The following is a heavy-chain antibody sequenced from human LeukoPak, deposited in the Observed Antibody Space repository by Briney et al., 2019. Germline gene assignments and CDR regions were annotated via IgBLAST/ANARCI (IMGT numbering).Heavy chain of an antibody. CDR1: GYTFTGYD. D-gene: IGHD2-15*01. V-gene: IGHV1-2*02. CDR2: INPNSGGT. CDR3: ARDLSSGGSCIKAYNWSDP. Sequence: GASVKVSCKASGYTFTGYDMHWVRQAPGQGLEWMGWINPNSGGTNYAQKFQGRVTMTRDTSISTAYMELSRLRSDDTAVYYCARDLSSGGSCIKAYNWSDPWGQGTLVTVSS. J-gene: IGHJ5*02.